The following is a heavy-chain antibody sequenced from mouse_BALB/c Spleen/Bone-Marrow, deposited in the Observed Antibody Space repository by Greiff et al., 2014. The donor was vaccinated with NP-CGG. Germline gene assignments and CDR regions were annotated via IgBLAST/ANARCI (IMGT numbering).Heavy chain of an antibody. CDR1: DSEVFPIAY. CDR3: SRQDGNYWYFDD. J-gene: IGHJ1*01. D-gene: IGHD2-1*01. V-gene: IGHV15-2*02. CDR2: ILPSIGST. Sequence: VQLQESGSELRSPGSSVKLSCKDFDSEVFPIAYMSWVRQKPGHGFEWIGDILPSIGSTIYGEKFEDKATLDAESVSKTANLDLNSLTSEDSDIYYCSRQDGNYWYFDDWGAGTTVTVSS.